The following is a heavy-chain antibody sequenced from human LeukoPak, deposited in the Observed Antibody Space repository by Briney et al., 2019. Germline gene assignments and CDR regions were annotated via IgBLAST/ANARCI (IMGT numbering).Heavy chain of an antibody. D-gene: IGHD2-21*01. J-gene: IGHJ4*02. Sequence: PSETLSLTCAVYGGSFSGYYWSWIRQPPGKGLEWIGEINHSGSTYYNPSLKSRVTISVDTSKNQFSLKLSSVTAADTAVYYCARDSPGRTDYWGQGTLVTVSS. CDR1: GGSFSGYY. V-gene: IGHV4-34*01. CDR2: INHSGST. CDR3: ARDSPGRTDY.